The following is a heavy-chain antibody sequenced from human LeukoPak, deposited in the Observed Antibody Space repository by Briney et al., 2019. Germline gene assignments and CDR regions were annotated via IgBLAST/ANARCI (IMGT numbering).Heavy chain of an antibody. D-gene: IGHD3-10*01. CDR3: ARGGQRVRGDQFDY. V-gene: IGHV1-2*02. CDR2: INPNSGGT. CDR1: GYTFTGYY. J-gene: IGHJ4*02. Sequence: ASVKVSCKASGYTFTGYYMHWVRRAPGQGLEWMGWINPNSGGTNYAQKFQGRVTMTRDTSISTAYMELSRLRSDDTAVYYCARGGQRVRGDQFDYWGQGTLVTVSS.